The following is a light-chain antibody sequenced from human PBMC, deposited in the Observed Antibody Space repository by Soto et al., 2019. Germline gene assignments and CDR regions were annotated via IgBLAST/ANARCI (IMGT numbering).Light chain of an antibody. V-gene: IGKV3-20*01. CDR2: GAS. Sequence: EIVLTQSPGTLSLSPGERATLSCMASQSVSSSYLAWYQQKPGQAPRLLIYGASSRATGIPDRFSGSGSGTDCTLTISRLEPEDFAVYYCQQYGSSPPVTFGLWTKVDIK. CDR3: QQYGSSPPVT. J-gene: IGKJ3*01. CDR1: QSVSSSY.